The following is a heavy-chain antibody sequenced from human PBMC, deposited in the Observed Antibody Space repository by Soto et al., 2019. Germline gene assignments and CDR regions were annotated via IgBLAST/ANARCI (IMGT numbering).Heavy chain of an antibody. CDR3: AKRGSGSYYDS. J-gene: IGHJ4*02. CDR2: IRGSATTT. Sequence: GGSLRLSCVASGFTFSNYAMSWVRQAPGKGLEWVSAIRGSATTTYYADSVKGRFTISRDNSKNTLYLQMNSLRGADTAIYYCAKRGSGSYYDSGGQETLVPVSS. CDR1: GFTFSNYA. D-gene: IGHD3-10*01. V-gene: IGHV3-23*01.